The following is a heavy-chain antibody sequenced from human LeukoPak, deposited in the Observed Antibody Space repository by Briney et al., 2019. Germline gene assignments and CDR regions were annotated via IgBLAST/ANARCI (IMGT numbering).Heavy chain of an antibody. Sequence: PSETLSHTRTFSGGSLSRGLYYWAWIRQPPGKGLECIGTIYYSGSSNSKPSLKSRVTISVDTAKNQFSLKLSSVTAADTAVYYWARRDCGGDCYYHWGQGTLVTVSS. CDR2: IYYSGSS. CDR1: GGSLSRGLYY. V-gene: IGHV4-39*01. J-gene: IGHJ5*02. D-gene: IGHD2-21*02. CDR3: ARRDCGGDCYYH.